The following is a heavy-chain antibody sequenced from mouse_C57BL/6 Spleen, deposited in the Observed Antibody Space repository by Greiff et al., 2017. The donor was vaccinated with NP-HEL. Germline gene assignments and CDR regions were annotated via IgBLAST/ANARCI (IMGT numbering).Heavy chain of an antibody. CDR3: AKRRGSSYGYCDV. V-gene: IGHV2-9*01. CDR1: GFSLTSYG. D-gene: IGHD1-1*01. CDR2: IWGGGSK. Sequence: QVQLKESGPGLVAPSPSLSITCTVSGFSLTSYGLDWVRQPPGTGLWWLGVIWGGGSKNYNSALMSRLSISKDNSKSQVFLKMNSLQTDDTAMYYCAKRRGSSYGYCDVWGTGTTVTVSS. J-gene: IGHJ1*03.